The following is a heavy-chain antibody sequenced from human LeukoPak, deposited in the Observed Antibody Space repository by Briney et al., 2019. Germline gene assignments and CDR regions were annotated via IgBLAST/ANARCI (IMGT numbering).Heavy chain of an antibody. CDR2: ISTSSSYI. J-gene: IGHJ4*02. Sequence: PGGSLRLSCAASGFTFSSKSMNWVRQAPGKGLEWVSSISTSSSYIYYADSVKGRFTISRDNSKNSLYLQMNSLRAEDTAVYYCARALIGYYFDYWGQGTLVTVSS. V-gene: IGHV3-21*06. D-gene: IGHD2-8*01. CDR1: GFTFSSKS. CDR3: ARALIGYYFDY.